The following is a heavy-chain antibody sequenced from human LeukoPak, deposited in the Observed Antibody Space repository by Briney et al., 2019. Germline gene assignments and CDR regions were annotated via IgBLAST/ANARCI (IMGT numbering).Heavy chain of an antibody. Sequence: GASVKVSCKASGYIFTSYAMNWVRQAPGQGLEWMGWINTNIGNPTYAQGFTGRFVFSLDTSVSTAYLQISSLKAEDTAVYYCARDYSDYYDSSGPNWFDPWGQGTLVTVSS. V-gene: IGHV7-4-1*02. CDR3: ARDYSDYYDSSGPNWFDP. CDR2: INTNIGNP. D-gene: IGHD3-22*01. J-gene: IGHJ5*02. CDR1: GYIFTSYA.